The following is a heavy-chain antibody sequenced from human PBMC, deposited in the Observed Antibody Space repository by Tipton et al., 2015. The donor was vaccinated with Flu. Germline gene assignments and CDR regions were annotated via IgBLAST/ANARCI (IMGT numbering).Heavy chain of an antibody. Sequence: SLRLSCAASGFAFNSYAMSWVRQAPGKGLEWVSGISGSSGTTDYADSVKGRFTISRDNSKNTLYLQMNSLRAEDTAVYYCAKVVVSSSGYYRQYFQHWGQGTLVTVSS. CDR3: AKVVVSSSGYYRQYFQH. J-gene: IGHJ1*01. D-gene: IGHD3-22*01. V-gene: IGHV3-23*01. CDR1: GFAFNSYA. CDR2: ISGSSGTT.